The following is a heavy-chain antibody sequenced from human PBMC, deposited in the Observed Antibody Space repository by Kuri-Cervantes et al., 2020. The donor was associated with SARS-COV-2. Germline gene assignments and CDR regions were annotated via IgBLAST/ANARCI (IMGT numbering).Heavy chain of an antibody. CDR2: ISYDGSNK. Sequence: GESLKISCAASGFTFSSYGMHWVRQAPGKGLEWVAVISYDGSNKYYADSVKGRFTISRDNAKNSLCLQMNSLRAEDTAVYYCARVGYCSSTSCRRFDYWGQGTLVTVSS. CDR3: ARVGYCSSTSCRRFDY. J-gene: IGHJ4*02. V-gene: IGHV3-30*03. CDR1: GFTFSSYG. D-gene: IGHD2-2*01.